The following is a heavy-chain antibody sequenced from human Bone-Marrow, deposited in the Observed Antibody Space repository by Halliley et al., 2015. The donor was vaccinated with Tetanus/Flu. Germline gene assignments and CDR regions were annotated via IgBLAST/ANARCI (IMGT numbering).Heavy chain of an antibody. CDR2: IKPGSGNT. J-gene: IGHJ4*02. Sequence: WMGWIKPGSGNTVHSQKFQGRITITRDSSANTAYMELSILRSQDTAVYYCALFGVIVPNYRDVWGQGTLVTVSS. V-gene: IGHV1-3*01. D-gene: IGHD3-3*01. CDR3: ALFGVIVPNYRDV.